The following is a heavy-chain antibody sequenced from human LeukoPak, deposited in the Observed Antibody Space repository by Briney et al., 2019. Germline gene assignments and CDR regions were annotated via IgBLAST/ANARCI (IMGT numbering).Heavy chain of an antibody. CDR2: IWYDGSNK. CDR3: ARYDFWSGSDY. J-gene: IGHJ4*02. Sequence: GRSLRLSCAASGFTFSSYGMHWVRQAPGKGLEWVAVIWYDGSNKYYADSVKGRFTISRDNSKNTLYLQMNSLRAEDTAVYYCARYDFWSGSDYWGQGTLVTVSS. CDR1: GFTFSSYG. D-gene: IGHD3-3*01. V-gene: IGHV3-33*01.